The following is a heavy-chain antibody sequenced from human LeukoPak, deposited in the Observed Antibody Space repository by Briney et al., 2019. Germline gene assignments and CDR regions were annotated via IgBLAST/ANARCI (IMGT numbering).Heavy chain of an antibody. D-gene: IGHD3-22*01. CDR1: GYTFTSYG. V-gene: IGHV1-18*01. CDR2: ISGYNGNT. J-gene: IGHJ4*02. Sequence: ASVEVSCKASGYTFTSYGISWVRQAPGQGREWMGWISGYNGNTNYAQKLQGRVTMTTDTFTSTAYMELRSLRSDDTAVYYCARGSTARYYYDSSGYYRGAVDYWGQGTLVTISS. CDR3: ARGSTARYYYDSSGYYRGAVDY.